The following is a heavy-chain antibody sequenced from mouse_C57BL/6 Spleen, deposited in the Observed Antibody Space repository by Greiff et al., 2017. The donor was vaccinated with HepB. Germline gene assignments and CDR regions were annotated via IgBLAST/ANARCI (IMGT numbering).Heavy chain of an antibody. CDR1: GYSITSGYY. V-gene: IGHV3-6*01. CDR2: ISYDGSN. CDR3: ERYYYCSRLDY. D-gene: IGHD1-1*01. Sequence: EVKLMESGPGLVKPSQSLSLTCSVTGYSITSGYYWNWIRQFPGNKLEWMGYISYDGSNNYNPSLKNRISITRDTSKNQFFLKLNSVTTEDTATYYCERYYYCSRLDYWGQGTTLTVSS. J-gene: IGHJ2*01.